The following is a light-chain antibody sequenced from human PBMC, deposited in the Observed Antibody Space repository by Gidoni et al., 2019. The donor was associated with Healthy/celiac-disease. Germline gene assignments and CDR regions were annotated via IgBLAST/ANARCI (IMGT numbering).Light chain of an antibody. Sequence: QPALPQPPSASGTPGPRVTISCSGSSSNIGSNTVNWYQQLPGTAPKLLIYSNNQRPSGVPDRFSGSKSGTSASLAISGLQSEDEADYYCAAWDDSLNGVVFGGGTKLTVL. J-gene: IGLJ2*01. CDR3: AAWDDSLNGVV. CDR1: SSNIGSNT. V-gene: IGLV1-44*01. CDR2: SNN.